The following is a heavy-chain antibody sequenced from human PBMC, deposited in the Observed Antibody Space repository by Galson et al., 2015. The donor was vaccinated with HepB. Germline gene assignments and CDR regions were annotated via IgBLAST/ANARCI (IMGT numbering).Heavy chain of an antibody. D-gene: IGHD4-17*01. CDR1: GFTFNDYY. J-gene: IGHJ4*02. CDR3: ARVADVDYGDHSHFDY. V-gene: IGHV3-11*06. CDR2: ISSSGTYI. Sequence: SLRLSCAASGFTFNDYYMSWIRQAPGKGLEWISYISSSGTYINYADSVKGRFTISRVNAKNSLYLQMNGLRDEDTAVYYCARVADVDYGDHSHFDYWGQGTLVTVSS.